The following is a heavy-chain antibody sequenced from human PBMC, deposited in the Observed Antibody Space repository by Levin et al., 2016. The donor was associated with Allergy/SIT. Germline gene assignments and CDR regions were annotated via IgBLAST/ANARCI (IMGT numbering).Heavy chain of an antibody. CDR3: ARRRNPFYGSGSDPSKHYAMDV. D-gene: IGHD3-10*01. CDR1: GGFFNGYY. Sequence: SETLSLTCAVNGGFFNGYYWTWIRQSPGKGLEWLGEVSHYGSTNYNPSLANRITVSVDTFKTQFSLKLTSARAADTGVYYCARRRNPFYGSGSDPSKHYAMDVWGQGVTVTVSS. V-gene: IGHV4-34*01. CDR2: VSHYGST. J-gene: IGHJ6*02.